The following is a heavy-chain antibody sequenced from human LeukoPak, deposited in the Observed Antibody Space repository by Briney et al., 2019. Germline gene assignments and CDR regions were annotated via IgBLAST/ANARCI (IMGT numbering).Heavy chain of an antibody. CDR2: INHSGST. J-gene: IGHJ4*02. V-gene: IGHV4-34*01. CDR3: ARVGLLWFGRRGYYFDY. D-gene: IGHD3-10*01. CDR1: GGSFSGYY. Sequence: SETLSLTCAVYGGSFSGYYWSWIRQPPGKGLEWIGEINHSGSTNYNPSLKSRVTISVDTSKNQFSLKLSSVTAADTAVYYCARVGLLWFGRRGYYFDYWGQGTLVTVSS.